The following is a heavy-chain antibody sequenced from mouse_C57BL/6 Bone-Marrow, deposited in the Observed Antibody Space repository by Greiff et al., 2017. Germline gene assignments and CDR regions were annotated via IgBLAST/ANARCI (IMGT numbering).Heavy chain of an antibody. Sequence: QVHVKQSGAELVRPGASVTLSCKASGYTFTDYEMHWVKQTPVHGLEWIGAIDPETGGTAYNQKFKGKAILTADKSSSTAYMELRSLTSEDSAVYYCTGPEGAMDYWGQGTSVTVSS. CDR1: GYTFTDYE. CDR3: TGPEGAMDY. CDR2: IDPETGGT. J-gene: IGHJ4*01. V-gene: IGHV1-15*01.